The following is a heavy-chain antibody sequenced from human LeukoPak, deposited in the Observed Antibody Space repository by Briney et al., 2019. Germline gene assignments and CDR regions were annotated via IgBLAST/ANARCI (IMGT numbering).Heavy chain of an antibody. CDR3: ARALAVAVAGTGY. CDR2: ISRTSNYI. D-gene: IGHD6-19*01. Sequence: KPGGSLRLSCAASGFIFSDQNMNWVRQAPGKGLEWVSSISRTSNYIYYADSVKGRFTISRDNAKNSLYLQMNSLRAGDTAVYYCARALAVAVAGTGYWGQGTLVTVSS. J-gene: IGHJ4*02. CDR1: GFIFSDQN. V-gene: IGHV3-21*01.